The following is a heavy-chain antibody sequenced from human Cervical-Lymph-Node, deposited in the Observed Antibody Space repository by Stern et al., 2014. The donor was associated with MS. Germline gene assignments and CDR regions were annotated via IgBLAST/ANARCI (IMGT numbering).Heavy chain of an antibody. D-gene: IGHD2/OR15-2a*01. CDR3: ARDSKSFDGFDV. J-gene: IGHJ3*01. Sequence: QVQLQESGPGQVRPSETLSLACSVSDDSITTYYWSWIRQPPGKGLEWIGYVHYTGATSYNPSLRRRVTMSLSTSDKKFSLNLRSITAADTALYYCARDSKSFDGFDVWGPGTVVTVS. V-gene: IGHV4-59*01. CDR1: DDSITTYY. CDR2: VHYTGAT.